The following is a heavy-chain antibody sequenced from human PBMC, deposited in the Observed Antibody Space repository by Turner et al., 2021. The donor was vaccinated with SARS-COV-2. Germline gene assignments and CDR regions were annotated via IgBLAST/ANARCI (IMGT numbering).Heavy chain of an antibody. Sequence: EVQLVESGGGLVKPGGYLRLSCAASGFTFSSYTMNWVRQAPGKGLEWVSSISSSSSYIYYADSVKGRFTISRDNAKNSLYLQMNSLRAEDTAVYYCARWGPNYYDSSGYYPDAFDIWGQGTMVTVSS. J-gene: IGHJ3*02. D-gene: IGHD3-22*01. V-gene: IGHV3-21*01. CDR1: GFTFSSYT. CDR2: ISSSSSYI. CDR3: ARWGPNYYDSSGYYPDAFDI.